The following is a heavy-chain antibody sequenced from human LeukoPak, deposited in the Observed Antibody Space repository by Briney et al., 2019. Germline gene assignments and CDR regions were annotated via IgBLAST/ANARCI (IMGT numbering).Heavy chain of an antibody. CDR2: ISVSGSYT. CDR3: ARGGGDDAFDI. Sequence: GGSLRLSCAASGFTFSDYYMSWIRQAPGKGLEWISYISVSGSYTNYADSVKGRFTISRDNSKSTLYLQLNSLRAEDTAVYYCARGGGDDAFDIWGQGTMVTVSS. D-gene: IGHD3-10*01. J-gene: IGHJ3*02. V-gene: IGHV3-11*06. CDR1: GFTFSDYY.